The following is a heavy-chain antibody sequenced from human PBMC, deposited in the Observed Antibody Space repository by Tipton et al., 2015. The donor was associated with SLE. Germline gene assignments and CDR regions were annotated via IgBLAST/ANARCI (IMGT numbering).Heavy chain of an antibody. Sequence: GLVKPSETLSLTCTVSGGSISSSNYYWGWIRQPPGKGLEWIGSVNSGESTYYNPSLKSRVTISVDTSKNQFSLKLTSETAADTAVYYCARTGDITRPFDYWGQGTLVTVSS. J-gene: IGHJ4*02. CDR3: ARTGDITRPFDY. D-gene: IGHD7-27*01. V-gene: IGHV4-39*01. CDR2: VNSGEST. CDR1: GGSISSSNYY.